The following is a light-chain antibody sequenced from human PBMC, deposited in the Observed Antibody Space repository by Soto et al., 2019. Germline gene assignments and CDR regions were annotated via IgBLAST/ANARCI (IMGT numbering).Light chain of an antibody. CDR1: TGAVTSGHY. CDR2: DTS. J-gene: IGLJ3*02. V-gene: IGLV7-46*01. CDR3: LVYDSGARV. Sequence: QAVVTQEPSLTVSPGGTVTLTCDSSTGAVTSGHYPYWFQQKPGQAPRTLIYDTSNKHSWTPARFSGSLLGGKAALTLSGAQPEDEADYYCLVYDSGARVFGGGTKVTVL.